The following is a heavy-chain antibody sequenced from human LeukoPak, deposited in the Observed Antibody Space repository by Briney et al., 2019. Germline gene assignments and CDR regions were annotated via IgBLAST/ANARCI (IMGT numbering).Heavy chain of an antibody. Sequence: SETLSLTCTVSGGSISSYYWSWIRQPAGKGLEWIGRIYTSGSTNYNPSLKSRVTISVDKSKNQLSLKLSSVTAADTAVYYCARHGDYEGYFDYWGQGTLVTVSS. CDR1: GGSISSYY. CDR3: ARHGDYEGYFDY. D-gene: IGHD4-17*01. J-gene: IGHJ4*02. V-gene: IGHV4-4*07. CDR2: IYTSGST.